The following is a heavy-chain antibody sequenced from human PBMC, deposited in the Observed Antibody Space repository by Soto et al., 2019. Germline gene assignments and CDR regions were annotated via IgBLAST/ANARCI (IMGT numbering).Heavy chain of an antibody. CDR2: ISAYNGNT. CDR3: AMTYCSGGRCYLPRFSDY. Sequence: GASVKVSCKASGYTFTSYGISWVRQAPGQGLEWMGWISAYNGNTNYAQKLQGRVTMTTDTSTSTAYMELRSLRSDDTAVYYCAMTYCSGGRCYLPRFSDYWGQRTLVTVSS. J-gene: IGHJ4*02. V-gene: IGHV1-18*01. CDR1: GYTFTSYG. D-gene: IGHD2-15*01.